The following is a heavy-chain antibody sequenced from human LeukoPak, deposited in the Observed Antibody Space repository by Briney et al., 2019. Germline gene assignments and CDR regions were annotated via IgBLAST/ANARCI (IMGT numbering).Heavy chain of an antibody. V-gene: IGHV3-23*01. CDR2: ISGSGGST. CDR3: AKGRYYYYYMDV. Sequence: PGGSLRLSCAASGFTFSSYAMSWVRQAPGKGLEWVSAISGSGGSTYYADSVKGRFTISRDNSKNTLYLQMNSLRAEDTAIYYCAKGRYYYYYMDVWGRGTTVTISS. CDR1: GFTFSSYA. J-gene: IGHJ6*03.